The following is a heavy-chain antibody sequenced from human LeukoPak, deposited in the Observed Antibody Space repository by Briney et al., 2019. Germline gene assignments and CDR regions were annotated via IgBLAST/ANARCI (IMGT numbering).Heavy chain of an antibody. D-gene: IGHD3-10*02. CDR1: GFTVNSYE. Sequence: GGSLRLSCAASGFTVNSYEMNWVRQAPGKGLEWVSYISNSGSTMYYADSVKGRFTISRDNAKNSLYLQMNSLRAEDTAVYYCAELGITMIGGVWGKGTTVTISS. CDR3: AELGITMIGGV. V-gene: IGHV3-48*03. J-gene: IGHJ6*04. CDR2: ISNSGSTM.